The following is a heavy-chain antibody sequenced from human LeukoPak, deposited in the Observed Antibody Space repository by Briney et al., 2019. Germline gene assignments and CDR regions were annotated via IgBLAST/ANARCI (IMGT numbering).Heavy chain of an antibody. CDR3: ARTSSSKGSDY. J-gene: IGHJ4*02. V-gene: IGHV1-46*01. Sequence: ASVKVSCKASGYTFTSYYMHWVRQAPGQGLEWMGIINPSGGSTSYAQKFQGRVTMTRDTSTSTVYMELSSLRSEDPAVYYCARTSSSKGSDYWGQGTLVTVSS. D-gene: IGHD6-6*01. CDR1: GYTFTSYY. CDR2: INPSGGST.